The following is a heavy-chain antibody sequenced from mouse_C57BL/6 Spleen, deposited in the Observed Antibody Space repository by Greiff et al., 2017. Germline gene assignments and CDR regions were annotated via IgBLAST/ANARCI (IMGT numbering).Heavy chain of an antibody. J-gene: IGHJ3*01. CDR2: INPNYGTT. D-gene: IGHD2-4*01. Sequence: VQLQQSGPELVKPGASVKISCKASGYSFTDYNMNWVKQSNGKSLEWIGVINPNYGTTSYNQKFKGKAILTVDQSSSTAYMQLNSLTSEDSAVYYCASRIYYDYDEFAYWGQGTLVTVSA. CDR3: ASRIYYDYDEFAY. V-gene: IGHV1-39*01. CDR1: GYSFTDYN.